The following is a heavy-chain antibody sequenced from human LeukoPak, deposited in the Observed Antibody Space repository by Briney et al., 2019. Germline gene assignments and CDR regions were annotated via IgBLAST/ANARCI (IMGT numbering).Heavy chain of an antibody. CDR2: IKSKAYGGTA. J-gene: IGHJ4*02. V-gene: IGHV3-49*03. D-gene: IGHD6-19*01. Sequence: QPGRSLRLSCTASGLTFGDHGLNWFRQAPGKGLEWVGFIKSKAYGGTAEYAASVKGRFTISRDDSENIAYVEMNSLKSEDTAVYYCARDLRAVAHDFDCWGQGTLVTVSS. CDR3: ARDLRAVAHDFDC. CDR1: GLTFGDHG.